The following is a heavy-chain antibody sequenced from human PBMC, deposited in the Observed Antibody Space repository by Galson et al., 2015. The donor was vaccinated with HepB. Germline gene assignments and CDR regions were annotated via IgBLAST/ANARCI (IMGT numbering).Heavy chain of an antibody. V-gene: IGHV3-30*18. CDR1: GFTFRSYV. D-gene: IGHD3-10*01. Sequence: SLRLSCAASGFTFRSYVIHWVRQAPGKGLEWVAVISYDGRNKYYAESVKGRFTISRDNSKNTLYLQVNTLRPDDAAVYYCAKEYGSGIGDAFDIWGQGTMVTVSS. J-gene: IGHJ3*02. CDR2: ISYDGRNK. CDR3: AKEYGSGIGDAFDI.